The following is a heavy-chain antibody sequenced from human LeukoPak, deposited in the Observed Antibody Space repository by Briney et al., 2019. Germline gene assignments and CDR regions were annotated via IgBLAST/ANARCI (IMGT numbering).Heavy chain of an antibody. CDR1: GGTFSSYA. D-gene: IGHD6-19*01. J-gene: IGHJ3*02. CDR2: IIPIFGTA. CDR3: ATSSGWYWGNAFDI. V-gene: IGHV1-69*13. Sequence: SVKVSCKASGGTFSSYAISWVRQAPGHGLDWMGGIIPIFGTANYAQKFQGRVTITADESTSTAYMELSSLRSEDTAVYYCATSSGWYWGNAFDIWGQGTMVTVSS.